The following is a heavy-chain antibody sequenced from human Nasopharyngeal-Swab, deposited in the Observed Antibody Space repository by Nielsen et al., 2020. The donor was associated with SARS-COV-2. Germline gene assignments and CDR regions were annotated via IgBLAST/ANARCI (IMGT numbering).Heavy chain of an antibody. D-gene: IGHD3-22*01. CDR2: IRYDGSGK. CDR1: GFTFSSYG. J-gene: IGHJ4*02. CDR3: AKDSWSYDSSGYYTGHFDY. V-gene: IGHV3-30*02. Sequence: GESLKISCAASGFTFSSYGMHWVRQAPGKGLEWVAFIRYDGSGKYYADSVKGRFTISRDNSKNTLYLQMNSLRAEDTAVYYCAKDSWSYDSSGYYTGHFDYWGQGTLVTVSS.